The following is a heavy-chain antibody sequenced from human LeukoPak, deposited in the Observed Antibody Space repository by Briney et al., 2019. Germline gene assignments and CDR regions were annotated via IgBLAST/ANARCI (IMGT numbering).Heavy chain of an antibody. CDR1: GYSFSDNW. Sequence: SGESLKISCKDSGYSFSDNWIGWARQMPGKGLEWMGIIHPSNSETQYSPSFQGQVTISADTSISTAYLQWTSLKASDTAMYYCSRRHYFGSGVTDYWGQGTLVTVSS. CDR2: IHPSNSET. D-gene: IGHD3-10*01. V-gene: IGHV5-51*01. CDR3: SRRHYFGSGVTDY. J-gene: IGHJ4*02.